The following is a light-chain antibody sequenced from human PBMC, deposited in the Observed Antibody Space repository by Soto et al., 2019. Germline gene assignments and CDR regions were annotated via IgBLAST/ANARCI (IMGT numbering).Light chain of an antibody. CDR2: GAS. Sequence: EIVLTQSPGTLSLSPGERATLSCRASQSGSSSYLAWYQQKPGQAPRLLIDGASSRATGIPDRFSGSGSGTDFNLTISRLEPEDFAVYYCQQYGSSPPITFGQGTRLEIK. J-gene: IGKJ5*01. V-gene: IGKV3-20*01. CDR1: QSGSSSY. CDR3: QQYGSSPPIT.